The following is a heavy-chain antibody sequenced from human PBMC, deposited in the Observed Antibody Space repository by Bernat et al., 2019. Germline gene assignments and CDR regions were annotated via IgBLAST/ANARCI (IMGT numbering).Heavy chain of an antibody. CDR3: ARDWRLGYCSGGSCYSGFHFTGLTS. Sequence: QVQLQESGPGLVKPSQTLSLTCTVSGGSISSGDYYWSWIRQPPGKGLEWIGYIYYSGITYYNPSLKSRVTISVDTSKNQFSLKLSSVTAADTAVYYCARDWRLGYCSGGSCYSGFHFTGLTSWGQGTLVTVSS. CDR2: IYYSGIT. CDR1: GGSISSGDYY. V-gene: IGHV4-30-4*01. J-gene: IGHJ5*02. D-gene: IGHD2-15*01.